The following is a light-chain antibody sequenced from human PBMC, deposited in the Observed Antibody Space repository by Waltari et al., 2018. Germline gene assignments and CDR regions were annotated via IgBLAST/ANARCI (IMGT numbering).Light chain of an antibody. CDR2: KDN. J-gene: IGLJ3*02. CDR3: QSADRSGSQWV. CDR1: ELPRQY. V-gene: IGLV3-25*03. Sequence: SYELTQPPSVSVSPGQTARITCSGDELPRQYVCWYQKKAGQAPLMVMYKDNERPSGIPVRFSGSGSGTTITLTISDVQAEDEADYYCQSADRSGSQWVFGGGTKLTVL.